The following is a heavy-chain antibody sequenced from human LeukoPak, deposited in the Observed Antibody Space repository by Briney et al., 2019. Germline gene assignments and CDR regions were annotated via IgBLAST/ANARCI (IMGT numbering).Heavy chain of an antibody. CDR2: IIPILGIA. V-gene: IGHV1-69*04. CDR3: ARDLSRGYDYLAGWEFDY. D-gene: IGHD5-12*01. J-gene: IGHJ4*02. Sequence: SVKVSCKASGYTFTSYYMHWVRQAPGQGLEWMGRIIPILGIANYAQKFQGRVTITADKSTSTAYMELSSLRSEDTAVYYCARDLSRGYDYLAGWEFDYWGQGTLVTVSS. CDR1: GYTFTSYY.